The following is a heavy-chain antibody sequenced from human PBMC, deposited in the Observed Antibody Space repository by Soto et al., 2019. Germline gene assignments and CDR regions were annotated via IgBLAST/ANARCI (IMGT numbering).Heavy chain of an antibody. CDR3: ARAHSAVAGTSHYYGMDV. CDR2: IDPSDSYT. D-gene: IGHD6-19*01. CDR1: GYSFTSYC. V-gene: IGHV5-10-1*01. Sequence: PGESLKISCKGSGYSFTSYCISWVRQMPWKGLEWMGRIDPSDSYTNYSPSFQGHVTISADKSISTAYLQWSSLKASDTAMYYCARAHSAVAGTSHYYGMDVWGQGTTVTVYS. J-gene: IGHJ6*02.